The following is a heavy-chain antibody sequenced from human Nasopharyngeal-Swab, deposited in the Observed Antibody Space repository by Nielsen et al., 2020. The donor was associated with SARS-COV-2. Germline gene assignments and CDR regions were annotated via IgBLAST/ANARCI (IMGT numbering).Heavy chain of an antibody. CDR2: ISWNSGSI. Sequence: GGSLRLSYAASGFTFDDYAMHWVRQALGKGLEWVSGISWNSGSIGYADSVKGRFTISRDNAKNSLYLQMNSLRAEDTALYYCAKTLNPYCSSTSCYSGGMDVWGQGTTVTVSS. CDR1: GFTFDDYA. J-gene: IGHJ6*02. D-gene: IGHD2-2*01. V-gene: IGHV3-9*01. CDR3: AKTLNPYCSSTSCYSGGMDV.